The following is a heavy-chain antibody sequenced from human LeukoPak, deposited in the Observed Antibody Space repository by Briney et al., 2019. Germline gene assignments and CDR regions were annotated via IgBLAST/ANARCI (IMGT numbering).Heavy chain of an antibody. V-gene: IGHV4-59*08. CDR1: GGSISSYY. CDR3: ARQLNPHKLPSLRVYYMDV. J-gene: IGHJ6*03. CDR2: VYYSGST. Sequence: SETLSLTCAVYGGSISSYYWSWIRQPPGKGLEWIGYVYYSGSTNYNPSLKSRVTISVDTSKNQFSLKLSSVTAADTAVYYCARQLNPHKLPSLRVYYMDVWGKGTTVTMSS. D-gene: IGHD2-15*01.